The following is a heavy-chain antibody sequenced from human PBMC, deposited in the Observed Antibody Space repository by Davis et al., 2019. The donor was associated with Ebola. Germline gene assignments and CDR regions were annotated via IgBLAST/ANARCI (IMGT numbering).Heavy chain of an antibody. V-gene: IGHV3-30*03. Sequence: GESLKISCAASGFTFSSYGMHWVRQAPGKGLEWVAVISYDGSNKYYTDSVKDRFTISRDDSKNTVFLQMSGLKVEDTAVYYCMSYDDWGQGTLVTVSS. CDR3: MSYDD. J-gene: IGHJ4*02. CDR1: GFTFSSYG. CDR2: ISYDGSNK.